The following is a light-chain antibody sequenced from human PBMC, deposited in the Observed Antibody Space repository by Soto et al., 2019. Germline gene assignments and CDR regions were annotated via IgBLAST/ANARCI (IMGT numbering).Light chain of an antibody. V-gene: IGKV1-5*01. CDR1: QSISSW. CDR3: QQYNSYCT. Sequence: DIQMTQSPSTLSASVGARVPITCWASQSISSWLAWYQQKPGKAPKLLIYDASSLESGVPSRFSGSGSGTEFTLTISSLQPDDFATYYCQQYNSYCTFGQGTKVDIK. CDR2: DAS. J-gene: IGKJ1*01.